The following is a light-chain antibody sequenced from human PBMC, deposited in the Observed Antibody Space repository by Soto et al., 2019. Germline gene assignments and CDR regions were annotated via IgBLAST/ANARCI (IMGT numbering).Light chain of an antibody. V-gene: IGKV1-39*01. CDR1: QTIGKY. Sequence: DIQMTQSPSSLSASVGDRVTITCRPSQTIGKYLNWYQQKPGQAPKLLIYTASALPSGVPSRFSGSRPGPNFTLTISSLQPEDFGTCYCQQSYNTPQTFGQGTKVDIK. CDR2: TAS. CDR3: QQSYNTPQT. J-gene: IGKJ1*01.